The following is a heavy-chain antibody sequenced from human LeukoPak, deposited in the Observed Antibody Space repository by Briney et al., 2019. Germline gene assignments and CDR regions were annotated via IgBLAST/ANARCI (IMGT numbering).Heavy chain of an antibody. V-gene: IGHV3-53*01. J-gene: IGHJ4*02. D-gene: IGHD2-2*01. CDR1: GFTVSSNY. CDR2: IYSGGST. Sequence: GGSLRLSCAASGFTVSSNYMSWVRQAPGKGLEWVSVIYSGGSTYYADSVRGRFTISRDNSKNTLYLQMNSLRAEDTAVYYCARSQGYQLPFDYWGQGTLVTVSS. CDR3: ARSQGYQLPFDY.